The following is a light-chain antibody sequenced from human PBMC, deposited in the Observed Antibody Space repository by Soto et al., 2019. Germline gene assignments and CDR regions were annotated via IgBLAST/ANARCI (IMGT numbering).Light chain of an antibody. V-gene: IGKV4-1*01. CDR3: QQYYTSWWT. CDR2: WAS. CDR1: QSVLSTSNNKNF. Sequence: DIVMTQSPDSLAVSLGERATINCKSSQSVLSTSNNKNFLAWYQQKPGQPPRLLIYWASTRESGVPDRFSGGGSGTDFTLAISSLQAEDVAVYYCQQYYTSWWTFGQGTKVAIK. J-gene: IGKJ1*01.